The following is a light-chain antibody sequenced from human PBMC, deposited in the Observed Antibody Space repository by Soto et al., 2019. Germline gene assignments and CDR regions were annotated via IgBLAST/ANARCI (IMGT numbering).Light chain of an antibody. Sequence: DIQMTQSPSTLSASVGDRVTITCRASQSISSWLAWYQQKPGKAPKLLIYKASSLESGVPSRFSGSGSGTECTLTIGILLPDDFATYYCKQYKRYSGYTFGQGTKLEIK. CDR1: QSISSW. CDR2: KAS. CDR3: KQYKRYSGYT. J-gene: IGKJ2*01. V-gene: IGKV1-5*03.